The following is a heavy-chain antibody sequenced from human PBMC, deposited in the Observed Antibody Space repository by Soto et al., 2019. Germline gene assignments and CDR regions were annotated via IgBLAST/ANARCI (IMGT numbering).Heavy chain of an antibody. CDR3: ARDGYDGSGSPYPAY. CDR1: GGSMSEYF. Sequence: SETLSLTCSVSGGSMSEYFWSCIRQSPGKGLEWIGYIYYLGSTDYNPSLKSRVTISVDTSKRQFSLRLTSVTAADTAVYYCARDGYDGSGSPYPAYWGPGTQVTVPQ. J-gene: IGHJ4*02. CDR2: IYYLGST. V-gene: IGHV4-59*01. D-gene: IGHD3-10*01.